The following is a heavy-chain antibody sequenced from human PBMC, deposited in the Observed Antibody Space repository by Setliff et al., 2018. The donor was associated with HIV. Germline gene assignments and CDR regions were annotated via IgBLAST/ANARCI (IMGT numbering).Heavy chain of an antibody. CDR3: ARADYGADEAYFDY. CDR2: IYYSGST. Sequence: SETLSLTCAVYGGPLSGHYWSWIRQPPGKGLEWIGSIYYSGSTYYNPSLKNRVTLSVDTSKNQFSLKLSSVTAADTAVYYCARADYGADEAYFDYWGQGTLVTVSS. J-gene: IGHJ4*02. D-gene: IGHD4-17*01. V-gene: IGHV4-34*01. CDR1: GGPLSGHY.